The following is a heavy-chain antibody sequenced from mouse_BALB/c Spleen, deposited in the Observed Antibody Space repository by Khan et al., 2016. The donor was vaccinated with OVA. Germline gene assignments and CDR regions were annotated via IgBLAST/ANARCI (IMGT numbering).Heavy chain of an antibody. V-gene: IGHV1-54*01. D-gene: IGHD1-1*01. CDR3: ARSHYGYFDY. J-gene: IGHJ2*01. Sequence: QVRLQQSGAELVRPGTSVKVSCKASGYAFTNYLIEWVKQRPGQGLEWIGVINPGSGGTNYNEKFKGKATLTADKSSSTAYMQLSSLTSDDSAVYFGARSHYGYFDYWGQGTTLTVSS. CDR1: GYAFTNYL. CDR2: INPGSGGT.